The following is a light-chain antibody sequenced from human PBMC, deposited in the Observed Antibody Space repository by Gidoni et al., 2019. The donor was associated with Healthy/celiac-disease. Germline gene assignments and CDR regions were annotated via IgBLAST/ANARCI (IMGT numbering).Light chain of an antibody. V-gene: IGLV1-40*01. J-gene: IGLJ3*02. CDR3: QSYDSSLSGWV. Sequence: QSVLTQPPSVSGPPGQRVTISCTGSSSNSGAGYDVHWYQQLPGTAPKLLIYGNSNRPSGVPDRFSGSKSGTSASLAITGLQAEDEADYYCQSYDSSLSGWVFGGGTKLTVL. CDR1: SSNSGAGYD. CDR2: GNS.